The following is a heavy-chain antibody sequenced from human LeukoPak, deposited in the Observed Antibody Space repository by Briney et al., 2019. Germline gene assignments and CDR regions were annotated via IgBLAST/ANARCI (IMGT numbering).Heavy chain of an antibody. CDR2: ISSNGGST. J-gene: IGHJ4*02. CDR1: GFTVSSYA. D-gene: IGHD2-21*02. V-gene: IGHV3-64D*06. CDR3: VKGIVVVTARAFDY. Sequence: PGGSLRLSCSASGFTVSSYAMHWVRQAPGKGLEYVSPISSNGGSTYYADSVKGRFTISRDNSKNTLYLQMSSLRPEDTAVYYCVKGIVVVTARAFDYWGQGTLVTVSS.